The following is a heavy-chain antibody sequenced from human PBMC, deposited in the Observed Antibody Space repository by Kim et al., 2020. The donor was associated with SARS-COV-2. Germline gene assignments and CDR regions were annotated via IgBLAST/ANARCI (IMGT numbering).Heavy chain of an antibody. CDR1: GFTFSSYA. CDR3: AKADYSNYGLDYYYYGMDV. J-gene: IGHJ6*02. D-gene: IGHD4-4*01. CDR2: ISGSGGST. V-gene: IGHV3-23*01. Sequence: GGSLRLSCAASGFTFSSYAMSWVRQAPGKGLEWVSAISGSGGSTYYADSVKGRFTISRDNSKNTLYLQMNSLRAEDTAVYYCAKADYSNYGLDYYYYGMDVWGQGTTVTVSS.